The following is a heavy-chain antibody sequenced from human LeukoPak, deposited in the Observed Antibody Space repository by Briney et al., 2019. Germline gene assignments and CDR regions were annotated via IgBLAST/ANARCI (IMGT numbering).Heavy chain of an antibody. J-gene: IGHJ4*02. V-gene: IGHV4-34*01. CDR2: INHSGST. CDR3: VRGLGGDNVDF. CDR1: GGSFSDYY. Sequence: SETLSLTCAVYGGSFSDYYWSWIRQPPGKGLEWIGEINHSGSTNYNPSLKSRVTISVDTSKNQFSLKLNSMTAADTAVYYCVRGLGGDNVDFWGQGTLVTVSS. D-gene: IGHD4-17*01.